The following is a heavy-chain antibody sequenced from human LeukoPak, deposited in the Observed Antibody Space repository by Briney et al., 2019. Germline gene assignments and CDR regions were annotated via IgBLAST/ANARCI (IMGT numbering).Heavy chain of an antibody. J-gene: IGHJ1*01. V-gene: IGHV3-23*01. CDR3: ANGGFYYGSALYFQH. Sequence: GGSLRLSCVASGFTFSRHGINWVRQAPGKGLEWVSGITPNGGSTYYADSVKGRFTISRDSSKGTLYLQMNSLRGEDTAVYYCANGGFYYGSALYFQHWGQGNLVTVSS. D-gene: IGHD3-10*01. CDR1: GFTFSRHG. CDR2: ITPNGGST.